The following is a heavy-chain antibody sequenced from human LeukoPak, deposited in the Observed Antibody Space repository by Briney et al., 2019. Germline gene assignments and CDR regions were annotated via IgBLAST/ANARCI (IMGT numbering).Heavy chain of an antibody. D-gene: IGHD3-16*01. Sequence: GGSLRLSCVASGFPFNNYDIPWVRQTSGGGLEWVSGIAVSGEQYHPDSVKGRFTTSRENAKSSVYLQMNRLRAGDTAVYYCARGFGITFGRVSTIAFDIWGQGTRVIVSS. CDR3: ARGFGITFGRVSTIAFDI. CDR1: GFPFNNYD. V-gene: IGHV3-13*05. CDR2: IAVSGEQ. J-gene: IGHJ3*02.